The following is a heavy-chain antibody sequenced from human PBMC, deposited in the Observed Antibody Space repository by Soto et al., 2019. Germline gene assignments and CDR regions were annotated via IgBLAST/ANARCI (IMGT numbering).Heavy chain of an antibody. J-gene: IGHJ4*02. D-gene: IGHD3-22*01. Sequence: QVQLVESRGGVVQPGRSLRLSCAASGFTFSSYGMHWVRQAPGKGLEWVAVISSDGSNKYYADSVKGRFTISRDNSKNTLFLQMNSLRPEDTAVYYCVGGYYSGDYWGQGTLVTVSS. V-gene: IGHV3-30*03. CDR3: VGGYYSGDY. CDR2: ISSDGSNK. CDR1: GFTFSSYG.